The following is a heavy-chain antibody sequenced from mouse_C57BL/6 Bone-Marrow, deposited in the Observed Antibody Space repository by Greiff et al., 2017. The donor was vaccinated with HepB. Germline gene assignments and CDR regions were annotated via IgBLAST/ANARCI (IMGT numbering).Heavy chain of an antibody. Sequence: QVQLQQSGAELVRPGASVTLSCKASGYTFTDYEMHWVKQTPVHGLEWIGAIDPETGGTAYNQKFKGKAILTADKSTSTAYMELRSLTSEDSAVYYCTRGGWLLLFDYWGQGTTLTGSS. CDR3: TRGGWLLLFDY. V-gene: IGHV1-15*01. J-gene: IGHJ2*01. CDR1: GYTFTDYE. D-gene: IGHD2-3*01. CDR2: IDPETGGT.